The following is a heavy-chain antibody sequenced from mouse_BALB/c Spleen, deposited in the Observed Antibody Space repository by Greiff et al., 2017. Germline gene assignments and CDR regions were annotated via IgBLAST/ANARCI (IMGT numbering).Heavy chain of an antibody. V-gene: IGHV1-9*01. J-gene: IGHJ4*01. CDR3: ARERNDYDVGSAMDY. CDR2: ILPGSGST. D-gene: IGHD2-4*01. Sequence: QVQLKESGAELMKPGASVKISCKATGYTFSSYWIEWVKQRPGHGLEWIGEILPGSGSTNYNEKFKGKATFTADTSSNTAYMQLSSLTSEDSAVYYCARERNDYDVGSAMDYWGQGTSVTVSS. CDR1: GYTFSSYW.